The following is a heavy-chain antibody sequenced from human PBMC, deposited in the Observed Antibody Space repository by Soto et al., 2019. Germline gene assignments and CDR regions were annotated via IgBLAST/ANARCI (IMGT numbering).Heavy chain of an antibody. CDR1: GGSISSYY. V-gene: IGHV4-59*01. CDR2: IYYSGST. CDR3: AREDGSGYDYLDY. J-gene: IGHJ4*02. Sequence: SETLSLTCTVSGGSISSYYWSWIRQPPGKGLEWIGYIYYSGSTNYNPSLKSRVTISVDTSKNQFPLKLSSVTAADTAVYYCAREDGSGYDYLDYWGQGTLVTVS. D-gene: IGHD5-12*01.